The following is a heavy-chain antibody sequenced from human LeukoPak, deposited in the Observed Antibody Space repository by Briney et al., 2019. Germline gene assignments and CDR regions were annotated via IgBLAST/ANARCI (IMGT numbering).Heavy chain of an antibody. CDR3: ARVRGYSYGSLGF. CDR2: ISGSGGST. D-gene: IGHD5-18*01. V-gene: IGHV3-23*01. CDR1: GFTFSSYA. Sequence: TGGSLRLSCAASGFTFSSYAMSWVRQAPGKGLEWVSAISGSGGSTYDADSVKGRFTISRDNSKNTLYLQMNSLRAEDTAEYYCARVRGYSYGSLGFWGQGTLVTVSS. J-gene: IGHJ4*02.